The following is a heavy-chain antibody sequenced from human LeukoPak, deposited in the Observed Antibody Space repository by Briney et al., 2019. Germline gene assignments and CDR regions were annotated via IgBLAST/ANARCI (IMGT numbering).Heavy chain of an antibody. CDR3: AKDRGITMIPSSEYFQH. CDR2: IRSVGSNK. CDR1: GFTFSSYG. V-gene: IGHV3-30*02. Sequence: PGGSLRLSCAASGFTFSSYGMHWVRQAQGKGLEWVAAIRSVGSNKYYADSVKDRFNISRDNSKNTLYLQMNSLRAEDTAVYYCAKDRGITMIPSSEYFQHWGQGTLVTVSS. D-gene: IGHD3-22*01. J-gene: IGHJ1*01.